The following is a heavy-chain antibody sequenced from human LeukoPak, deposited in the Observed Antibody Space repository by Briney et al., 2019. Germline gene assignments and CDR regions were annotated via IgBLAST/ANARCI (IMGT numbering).Heavy chain of an antibody. Sequence: GGSLRLSCAASGFTFSSYWMHWVRQAPGKGLVWVSRINSDGSSTSYADSVKGRFTISRDNAKNTLYLQMNSLRAEDTAVYYCARYRDYYDSSDYFDYWGQGTLVTVSS. D-gene: IGHD3-22*01. J-gene: IGHJ4*02. CDR1: GFTFSSYW. CDR2: INSDGSST. V-gene: IGHV3-74*01. CDR3: ARYRDYYDSSDYFDY.